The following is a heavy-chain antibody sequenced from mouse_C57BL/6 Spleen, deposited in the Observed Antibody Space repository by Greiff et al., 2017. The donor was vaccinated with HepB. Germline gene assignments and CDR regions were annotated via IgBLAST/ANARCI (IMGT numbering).Heavy chain of an antibody. Sequence: EVNLVESGGCLGKPRGSLKLRCAASGFTFSDYGMHWVRQAPEKGLEWVAYISSGSSTIYYADTVKGRFTISRDNAKNTLFLQMTSLRSEDTAMYYCARYFYAEPMHHWAHGPPVIVSS. V-gene: IGHV5-17*01. CDR2: ISSGSSTI. D-gene: IGHD1-1*01. CDR1: GFTFSDYG. J-gene: IGHJ4*01. CDR3: ARYFYAEPMHH.